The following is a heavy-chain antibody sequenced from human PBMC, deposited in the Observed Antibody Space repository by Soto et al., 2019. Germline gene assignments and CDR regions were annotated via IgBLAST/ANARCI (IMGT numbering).Heavy chain of an antibody. CDR2: ISAYNGNT. D-gene: IGHD2-15*01. V-gene: IGHV1-18*01. Sequence: ASVKVSCKASGYTFVSFGVNWVRQAPGQGLEWMGWISAYNGNTNYAQKLQGRVTMTTDTSTSTAYMELRSLRSDDTALYYCARCTGGSCYLTDYWGQGTLVTVSS. J-gene: IGHJ4*02. CDR3: ARCTGGSCYLTDY. CDR1: GYTFVSFG.